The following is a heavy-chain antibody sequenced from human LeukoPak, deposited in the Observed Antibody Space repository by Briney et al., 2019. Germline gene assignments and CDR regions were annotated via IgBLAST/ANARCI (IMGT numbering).Heavy chain of an antibody. V-gene: IGHV4-39*07. D-gene: IGHD1-7*01. CDR2: IYYSGST. CDR1: GGSISSSSYY. J-gene: IGHJ5*02. Sequence: SETLSLTCTVSGGSISSSSYYWGWIRQPPGKGLEWIGSIYYSGSTNYNPSLKSRVTISVDTSKNQFSLKLSSVTAADTAVYYCARGREVTNWNYGNNWFDPWGQGTLVTVSS. CDR3: ARGREVTNWNYGNNWFDP.